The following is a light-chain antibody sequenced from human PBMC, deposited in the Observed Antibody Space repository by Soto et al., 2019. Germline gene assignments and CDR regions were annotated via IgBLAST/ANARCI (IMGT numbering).Light chain of an antibody. V-gene: IGKV1-39*01. CDR1: QDISRH. CDR3: QQSYITPPT. J-gene: IGKJ3*01. Sequence: IPMTQLSPSLSASVGHRVTITCRASQDISRHLNWFQHKPGRAPRLLIYAASTLQSGVPSRFSGSGSGTDFTLTISSLQPEDFATYYCQQSYITPPTFGPGTKVDI. CDR2: AAS.